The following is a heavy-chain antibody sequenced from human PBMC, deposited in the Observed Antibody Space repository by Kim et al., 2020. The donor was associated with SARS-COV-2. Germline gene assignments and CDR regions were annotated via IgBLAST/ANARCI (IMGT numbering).Heavy chain of an antibody. D-gene: IGHD3-16*01. CDR3: ARPYRGGSFDI. J-gene: IGHJ3*02. Sequence: GGSLRLSCAASGFTFSSYWMSWVRQAPGKGLEWVASIKQDASVISYVDSVRGRFTISRDNAKNSLSLQMVSLRAEDTALYFCARPYRGGSFDIWGQGTM. CDR1: GFTFSSYW. V-gene: IGHV3-7*01. CDR2: IKQDASVI.